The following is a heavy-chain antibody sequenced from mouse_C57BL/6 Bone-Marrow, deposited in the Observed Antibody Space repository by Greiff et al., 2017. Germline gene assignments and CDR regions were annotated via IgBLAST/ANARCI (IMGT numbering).Heavy chain of an antibody. Sequence: QVQLKQPGAELVKPGASVKLSCKASGYTFTSYWMHWVKQRPGQGLEWIGMIHPNSGSTNYNEKFKSKATLTVDKSSSTAYMQLSSLTSEDSAVYYCARFYYGSSYGVYYAMDYWGQGTSVTVSS. D-gene: IGHD1-1*01. J-gene: IGHJ4*01. CDR2: IHPNSGST. CDR1: GYTFTSYW. CDR3: ARFYYGSSYGVYYAMDY. V-gene: IGHV1-64*01.